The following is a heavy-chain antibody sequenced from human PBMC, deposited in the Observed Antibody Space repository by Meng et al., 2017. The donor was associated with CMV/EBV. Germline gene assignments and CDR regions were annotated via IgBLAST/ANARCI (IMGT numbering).Heavy chain of an antibody. CDR3: ARAPLRPFNWFDP. CDR2: IYYSGST. Sequence: GSLRLSCTVSGYSISSGYYWGWIRQPPGKGLEWIGYIYYSGSTYYNPSLKSRVTISVDTSKNQFSLKLSSVTAADTAVYYCARAPLRPFNWFDPWGQGTLVTVSS. CDR1: GYSISSGYY. D-gene: IGHD6-6*01. V-gene: IGHV4-38-2*02. J-gene: IGHJ5*02.